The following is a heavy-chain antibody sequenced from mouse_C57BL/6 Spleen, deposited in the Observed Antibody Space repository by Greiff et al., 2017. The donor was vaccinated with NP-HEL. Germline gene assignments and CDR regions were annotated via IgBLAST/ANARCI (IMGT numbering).Heavy chain of an antibody. CDR1: GFTFSSYA. J-gene: IGHJ1*03. CDR2: ISDGGSYT. CDR3: ARGGSSPIYWYFDV. D-gene: IGHD1-1*01. V-gene: IGHV5-4*03. Sequence: EVNVVESGGGLVKPGGSLKLSCAASGFTFSSYAMSWVRQTPEKRLEWVATISDGGSYTYYPDNVKGRFTISRDNAKNNLYLQMSHLKSEDTAMYYCARGGSSPIYWYFDVWGTGTTVTVSS.